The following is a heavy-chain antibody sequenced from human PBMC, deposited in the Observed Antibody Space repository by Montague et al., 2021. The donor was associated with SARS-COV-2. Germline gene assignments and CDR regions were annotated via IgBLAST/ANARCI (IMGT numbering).Heavy chain of an antibody. J-gene: IGHJ5*02. V-gene: IGHV4-31*03. CDR2: VYHTGRT. D-gene: IGHD6-6*01. CDR3: AKDASSSTHYFDP. Sequence: TLSLTCTVSGDSLSSGGYYWTWIRQHPGKGLEWIGYVYHTGRTYYNPSLKSRVTMSVDTSKNQFYLNLSSVTAADTAVYYCAKDASSSTHYFDPWGQGILVTVSS. CDR1: GDSLSSGGYY.